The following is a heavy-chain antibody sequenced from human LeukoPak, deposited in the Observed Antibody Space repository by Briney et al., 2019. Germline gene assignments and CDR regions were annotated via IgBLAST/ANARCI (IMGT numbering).Heavy chain of an antibody. V-gene: IGHV4-59*01. CDR3: ARDKVPGDY. Sequence: SETLSLTCTVSGGSITSYYWNWVRQPPGKGLEWIGYIHYSGSTDYNPSLKSRVTISVDTSKNQFSLNLRSVTAADTAVYYCARDKVPGDYWGQGTLVTVSS. J-gene: IGHJ4*02. CDR1: GGSITSYY. CDR2: IHYSGST.